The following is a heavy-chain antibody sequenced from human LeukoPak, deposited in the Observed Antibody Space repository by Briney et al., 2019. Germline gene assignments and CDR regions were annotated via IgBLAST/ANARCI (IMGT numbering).Heavy chain of an antibody. Sequence: SETLSLTCDVSGYSISSGYFWGWIRQPPGKGLEWIGSIYHIGNTYQSPSLKSRVTISRDTSKNQFSLKLTSVTAADTAVYYCARSPRWFFDLWGRGTLVTVSS. CDR3: ARSPRWFFDL. CDR1: GYSISSGYF. V-gene: IGHV4-38-2*01. J-gene: IGHJ2*01. CDR2: IYHIGNT.